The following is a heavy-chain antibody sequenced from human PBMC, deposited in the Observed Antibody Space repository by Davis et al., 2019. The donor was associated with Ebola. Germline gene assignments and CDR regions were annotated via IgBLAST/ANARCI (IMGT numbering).Heavy chain of an antibody. CDR3: AKSGLSFGVIKYHYGMDV. D-gene: IGHD3-3*01. J-gene: IGHJ6*04. CDR1: GFSVSSNY. CDR2: ISSSSSYT. Sequence: GGSLRLSCAASGFSVSSNYMSWIRQAPGKGLEWVSYISSSSSYTNYADSVKGRFTISRDNAKNSLYLQMNSLRAEDTAVYYCAKSGLSFGVIKYHYGMDVWGKGTTVTVSS. V-gene: IGHV3-11*06.